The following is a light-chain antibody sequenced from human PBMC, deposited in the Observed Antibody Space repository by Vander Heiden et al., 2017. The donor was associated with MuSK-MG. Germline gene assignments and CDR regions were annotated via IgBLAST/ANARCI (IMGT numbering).Light chain of an antibody. CDR1: QSISSF. CDR3: QQSYSTS. CDR2: AAS. J-gene: IGKJ5*01. V-gene: IGKV1-39*01. Sequence: DSQMTQSPSSLSASASQSISSFLNWYQQKPGKAPKLLIYAASSVQSGVPSRFSGSGSGTEFTLTISSLQPEDFAVYYWQQSYSTSLGQGTRLEIK.